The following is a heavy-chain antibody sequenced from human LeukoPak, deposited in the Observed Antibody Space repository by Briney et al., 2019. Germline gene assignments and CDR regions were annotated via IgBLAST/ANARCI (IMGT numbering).Heavy chain of an antibody. CDR3: AKDPVTGYFDY. CDR2: ISGSGGTT. D-gene: IGHD2-21*02. J-gene: IGHJ4*02. Sequence: GGSLRLSCAASGLTFSSYAMSWVRQAPGKGLEWVSGISGSGGTTYYAEPVKGRFTISRDNSKNTLYLQMNSLRAEDKAVSYCAKDPVTGYFDYWGQGTLVTVSS. CDR1: GLTFSSYA. V-gene: IGHV3-23*01.